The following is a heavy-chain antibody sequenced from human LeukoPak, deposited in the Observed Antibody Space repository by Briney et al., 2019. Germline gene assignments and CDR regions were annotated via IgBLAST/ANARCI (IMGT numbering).Heavy chain of an antibody. CDR1: GFTVSVNY. V-gene: IGHV3-66*01. J-gene: IGHJ4*02. CDR3: ARTPMSMVRGVMLD. Sequence: GGSLRLSCAAPGFTVSVNYMTWVRQAPGKGLEWVSVIYTGGSTYYADSVKGRYTISRDKSENTVYLQMNSLRVEDTAVYYCARTPMSMVRGVMLDWGQGTRVTVSS. CDR2: IYTGGST. D-gene: IGHD3-10*01.